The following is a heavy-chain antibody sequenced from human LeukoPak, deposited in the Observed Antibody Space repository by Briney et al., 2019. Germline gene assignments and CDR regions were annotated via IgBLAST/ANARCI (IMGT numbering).Heavy chain of an antibody. J-gene: IGHJ4*02. CDR1: GGSISTSNYY. CDR2: IYYNGAT. V-gene: IGHV4-39*01. D-gene: IGHD5-18*01. Sequence: SETLSLTCTVSGGSISTSNYYWGWIRQPPGKGLEWLGTIYYNGATQYNPSLKSRVTISIDTSKNQFSLKLCSVTAADSALYYCAIEGRGYNDALGRKTDYWGQGTLVTVSS. CDR3: AIEGRGYNDALGRKTDY.